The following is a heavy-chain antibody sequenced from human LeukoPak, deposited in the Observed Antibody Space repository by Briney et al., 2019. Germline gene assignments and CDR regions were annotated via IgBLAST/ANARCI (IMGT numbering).Heavy chain of an antibody. V-gene: IGHV3-23*01. CDR3: AKFVGVNVNTCFDC. J-gene: IGHJ4*02. D-gene: IGHD1-26*01. CDR1: GFTFSTYG. CDR2: ISTSGGST. Sequence: GGSLRLSCAASGFTFSTYGMSWVRQAPGKGLEWVSVISTSGGSTYYADSVKGRFTISRDKSKNTLSLQMNSLRAEDTAVYYCAKFVGVNVNTCFDCWGQGTLVTVSS.